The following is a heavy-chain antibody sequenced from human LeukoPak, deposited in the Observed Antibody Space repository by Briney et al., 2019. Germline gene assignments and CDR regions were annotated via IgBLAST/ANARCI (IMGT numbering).Heavy chain of an antibody. CDR1: GLTFSSYA. J-gene: IGHJ3*02. Sequence: GGSLRLSCVASGLTFSSYAVSWVRQAPGQGLEWVSAVSSSGGSAYYADSVKGRFTISRDNSKNTVYLQVNSLRAEDTAVYYCARACSGGSCYLAAFDIWGQGTMVTVSS. CDR3: ARACSGGSCYLAAFDI. CDR2: VSSSGGSA. D-gene: IGHD2-15*01. V-gene: IGHV3-23*01.